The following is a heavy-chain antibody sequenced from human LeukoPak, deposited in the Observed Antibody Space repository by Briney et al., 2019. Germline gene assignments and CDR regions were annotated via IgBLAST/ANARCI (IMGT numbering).Heavy chain of an antibody. D-gene: IGHD6-6*01. J-gene: IGHJ4*02. Sequence: ASVKVSCKASGYNFTGNYIHWVRQAPGQGLEWMGWINSKSGGTKYAQQFQGRITLTRDTSIRTAYMELRSLTSDDTAMYYCARSLVNWGRGTLVTVSS. CDR2: INSKSGGT. V-gene: IGHV1-2*02. CDR3: ARSLVN. CDR1: GYNFTGNY.